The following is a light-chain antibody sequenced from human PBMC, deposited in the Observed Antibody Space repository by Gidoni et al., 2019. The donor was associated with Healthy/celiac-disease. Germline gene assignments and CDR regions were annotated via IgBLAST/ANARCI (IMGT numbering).Light chain of an antibody. CDR3: QQYGSSSYT. J-gene: IGKJ2*01. Sequence: IVLTQSPGTLSLSPGERATLSCRASQSVSSSYLAWYQQKPGQAPSLLIYGASSRATGIPDRFSGSGSGTDFTLTISRLEPEDFAVYYCQQYGSSSYTFGQGTKLEIK. V-gene: IGKV3-20*01. CDR2: GAS. CDR1: QSVSSSY.